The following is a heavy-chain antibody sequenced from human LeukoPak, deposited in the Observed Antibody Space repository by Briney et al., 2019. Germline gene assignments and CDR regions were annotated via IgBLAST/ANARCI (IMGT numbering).Heavy chain of an antibody. J-gene: IGHJ4*02. V-gene: IGHV1-2*02. CDR2: INPNSGGT. Sequence: ASVKVSCKASRYTFTGYYMHWVRQAPGQGLEWMGWINPNSGGTNYAQKFQGRVTMTRDTSISTAYMELSRLRSDDTAVYYCARVDYTRRDSSSWFSYYFDYWGQGTLVTVSS. CDR1: RYTFTGYY. CDR3: ARVDYTRRDSSSWFSYYFDY. D-gene: IGHD6-13*01.